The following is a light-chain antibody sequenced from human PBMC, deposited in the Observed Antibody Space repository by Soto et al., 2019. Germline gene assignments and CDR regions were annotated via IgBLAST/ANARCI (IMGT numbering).Light chain of an antibody. CDR3: QQYGSSPLT. CDR2: GAS. V-gene: IGKV3-20*01. CDR1: QTVRNNY. Sequence: EIVLTQSPGTLSLSPGERATLSCRASQTVRNNYLAWYQQKPGQAPRLLIYGASGRATGIPDRFSGSGSGTDFTLTISRLEPEDFAVYYCQQYGSSPLTFGGGTKVDIK. J-gene: IGKJ4*01.